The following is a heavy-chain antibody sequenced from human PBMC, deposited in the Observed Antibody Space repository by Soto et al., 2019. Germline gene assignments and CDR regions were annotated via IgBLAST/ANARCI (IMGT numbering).Heavy chain of an antibody. J-gene: IGHJ4*02. V-gene: IGHV1-18*04. CDR2: ISGHNGAT. CDR1: GYNFVNHG. Sequence: QVQLVQSGPEVMKPGASVKVSCKTSGYNFVNHGISWVRQAPGRGLEWLGRISGHNGATKYGKRLEGRVTMTIDTSTTTAYMELRSLRSDDTAVYYCARDLYPLAYYFDYWGQGTLVTVSS. CDR3: ARDLYPLAYYFDY.